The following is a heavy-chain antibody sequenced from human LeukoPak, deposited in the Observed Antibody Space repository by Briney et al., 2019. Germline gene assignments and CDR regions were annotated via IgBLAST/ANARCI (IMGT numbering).Heavy chain of an antibody. CDR2: IYPGDSDT. CDR1: GYSFTSYW. D-gene: IGHD4/OR15-4a*01. J-gene: IGHJ3*02. V-gene: IGHV5-51*01. CDR3: AIRGAANPDAFDI. Sequence: GESLKISCQGSGYSFTSYWIGWVRQMPGKGLEWMGLIYPGDSDTRYGPSFQGQVTISADKSISTAYLQWSSLKASDTAMYYCAIRGAANPDAFDIWGQGTMVTVSS.